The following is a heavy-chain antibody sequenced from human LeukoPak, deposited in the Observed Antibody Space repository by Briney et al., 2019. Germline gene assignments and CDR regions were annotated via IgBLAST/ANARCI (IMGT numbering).Heavy chain of an antibody. CDR1: GGTFSSYA. D-gene: IGHD6-19*01. J-gene: IGHJ4*02. CDR2: IIPIFGTA. Sequence: GASVKVSCKASGGTFSSYAISWVREAPGQGLEWMGRIIPIFGTANYAQKFQGRVTITADKSTSTAYMELSSLRFEDTAVYYCGRAGTGYFDYWGQGTLVTVSS. V-gene: IGHV1-69*06. CDR3: GRAGTGYFDY.